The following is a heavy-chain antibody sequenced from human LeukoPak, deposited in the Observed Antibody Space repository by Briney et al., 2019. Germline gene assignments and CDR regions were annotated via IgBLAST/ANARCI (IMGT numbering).Heavy chain of an antibody. Sequence: LGGSLRLSCGASGFTYSSYEMIWVRQAPGKGLEGVSYISSSGSTIYYADSVKGRFTISRDNAKNSLYLQMNSLRAEDTAVYYCAELGITMIGGVWGKGTTVTISS. J-gene: IGHJ6*04. CDR3: AELGITMIGGV. V-gene: IGHV3-48*03. CDR1: GFTYSSYE. CDR2: ISSSGSTI. D-gene: IGHD3-10*02.